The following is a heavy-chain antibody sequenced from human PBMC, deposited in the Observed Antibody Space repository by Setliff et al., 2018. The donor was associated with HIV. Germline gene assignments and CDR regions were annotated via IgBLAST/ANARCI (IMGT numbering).Heavy chain of an antibody. Sequence: ASVKVSCKASGYTFINYDLNWVRQATGQGLEWMGWMNVQTNTVTYAEKFRGRVTMTRNTAIGTAYMELSGLGSEDTAVYYCARGDRADEPVEMATSGDWYFDLWGRGTLVTVSS. J-gene: IGHJ2*01. V-gene: IGHV1-8*02. CDR1: GYTFINYD. CDR3: ARGDRADEPVEMATSGDWYFDL. CDR2: MNVQTNTV. D-gene: IGHD1-26*01.